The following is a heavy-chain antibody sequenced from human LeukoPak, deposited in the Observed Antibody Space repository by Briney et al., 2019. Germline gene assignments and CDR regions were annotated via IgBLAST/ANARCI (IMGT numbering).Heavy chain of an antibody. CDR2: MSYDGSNE. J-gene: IGHJ4*02. CDR3: ARGSPPDY. V-gene: IGHV3-30-3*01. CDR1: GFFFSTFA. Sequence: LAGRSLSLSCAASGFFFSTFAMYWVRQAPGKGLEWVAVMSYDGSNEYYADSVKGRFTIARDNSKNTLYLQMNSLRPEDTAVYYCARGSPPDYWGQGTLVTVSS.